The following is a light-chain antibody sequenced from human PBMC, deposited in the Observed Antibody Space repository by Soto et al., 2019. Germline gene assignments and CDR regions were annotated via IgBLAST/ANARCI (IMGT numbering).Light chain of an antibody. J-gene: IGKJ1*01. CDR2: GAS. CDR3: QQYGRSPWT. Sequence: EIVLTQSPGTLSLSPGQRATLSCRASQSVSSSFLAWYQQKPGQAPRLLIYGASSRATGIPDRFSGSGSATDFILTISRLEPEDFGVFYCQQYGRSPWTFGQGTKVEIK. CDR1: QSVSSSF. V-gene: IGKV3-20*01.